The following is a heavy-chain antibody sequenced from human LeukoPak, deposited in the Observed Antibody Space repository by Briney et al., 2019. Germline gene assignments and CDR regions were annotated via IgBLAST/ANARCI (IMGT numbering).Heavy chain of an antibody. D-gene: IGHD3-22*01. J-gene: IGHJ4*02. CDR3: AKDKGYDSSGFDY. CDR1: EFTFSIYA. CDR2: ISGSGGST. V-gene: IGHV3-23*01. Sequence: GGSLRLSCAASEFTFSIYAMSWVRQAPGKGLEWVSAISGSGGSTYYADSVKGRFTISRDNSKNTLYLQMNSLRAEDTAVYYCAKDKGYDSSGFDYWGQGTLVTVSS.